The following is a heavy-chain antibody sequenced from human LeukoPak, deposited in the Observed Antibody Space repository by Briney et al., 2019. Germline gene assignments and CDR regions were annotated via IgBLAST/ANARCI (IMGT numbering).Heavy chain of an antibody. CDR2: ISSSGSTI. CDR1: GFTFSSYE. Sequence: PGGSLRLSCAASGFTFSSYEMNWVRQAPGKGLEWVSYISSSGSTIYYADSVKGRFTISRDNAKNSLYLQMNSLRAEDTAVYYCARGQYYYGSGRGLGQVGYWGQGTLVTVSS. CDR3: ARGQYYYGSGRGLGQVGY. J-gene: IGHJ4*02. V-gene: IGHV3-48*03. D-gene: IGHD3-10*01.